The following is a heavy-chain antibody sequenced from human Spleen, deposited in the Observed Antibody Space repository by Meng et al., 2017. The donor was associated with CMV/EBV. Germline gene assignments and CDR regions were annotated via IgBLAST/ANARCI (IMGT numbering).Heavy chain of an antibody. CDR2: INNKGSTR. CDR3: ARNYEFWSGYLMDV. D-gene: IGHD3-3*01. V-gene: IGHV3-11*01. J-gene: IGHJ6*02. CDR1: TFTFSDYS. Sequence: GESLKISCAASTFTFSDYSMSWIRQAPGKGLEWFSYINNKGSTRDYEDSVKGRFTISRDNAKKSLYLQMNSLRAEDTAIYYCARNYEFWSGYLMDVWGQGTTVTVSS.